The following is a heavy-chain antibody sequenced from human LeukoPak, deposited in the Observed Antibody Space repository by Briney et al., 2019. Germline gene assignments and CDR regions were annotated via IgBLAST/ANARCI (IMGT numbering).Heavy chain of an antibody. V-gene: IGHV4-34*01. CDR1: GGSFSGYY. Sequence: KPSETLSLTCAVYGGSFSGYYWSWIRQPPGKGLEWIGEINHSGSTNYNPSLKSRVTISVDTSKNQFSLKLSSVTAADTAVYYCARAVAVGFDYWGQGTLVTVSS. D-gene: IGHD6-19*01. CDR3: ARAVAVGFDY. CDR2: INHSGST. J-gene: IGHJ4*02.